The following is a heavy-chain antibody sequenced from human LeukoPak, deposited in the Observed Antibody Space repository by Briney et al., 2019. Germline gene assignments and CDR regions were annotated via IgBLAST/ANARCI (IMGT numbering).Heavy chain of an antibody. CDR3: ARAPYSYYGMDV. V-gene: IGHV4-39*01. CDR2: IYYSGST. J-gene: IGHJ6*02. Sequence: SETQSLTCTVSGGSISSSSYYWGWIRQPPGKGLEWIGSIYYSGSTYYNPSLKSRVTISVDTSKNQFSLKLSSVTAADTAVYYCARAPYSYYGMDVWGQGTTVTVSS. D-gene: IGHD5-18*01. CDR1: GGSISSSSYY.